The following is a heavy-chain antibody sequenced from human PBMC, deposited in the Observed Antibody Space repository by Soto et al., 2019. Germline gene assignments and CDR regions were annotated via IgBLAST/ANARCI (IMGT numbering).Heavy chain of an antibody. V-gene: IGHV4-39*01. J-gene: IGHJ5*02. CDR1: GGSISSSSYY. CDR3: VSLGAYYPSLDP. CDR2: IYYSGST. D-gene: IGHD2-21*01. Sequence: PSETLSLTCTVSGGSISSSSYYWGWIRQPPGKGLEWIGSIYYSGSTYYNPSLKSRVTISVDTSKNQFSLKLTSVTAADTAVYYCVSLGAYYPSLDPWGLGTLVTVSS.